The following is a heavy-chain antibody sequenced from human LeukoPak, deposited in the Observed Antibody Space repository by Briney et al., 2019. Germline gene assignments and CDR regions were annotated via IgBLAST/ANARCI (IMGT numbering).Heavy chain of an antibody. CDR1: GFTFSSYE. CDR2: ISSSGSTR. CDR3: ARGNDYVWGSDRYPFMFDP. J-gene: IGHJ5*02. D-gene: IGHD3-16*02. Sequence: GGSLRLSCAASGFTFSSYEMNWVRQAPGKGLEWVSYISSSGSTRYYADSVKGRFTISRDNAKNSLYLQMNSLRAEDTAVYYCARGNDYVWGSDRYPFMFDPWGQGTLVTVSS. V-gene: IGHV3-48*03.